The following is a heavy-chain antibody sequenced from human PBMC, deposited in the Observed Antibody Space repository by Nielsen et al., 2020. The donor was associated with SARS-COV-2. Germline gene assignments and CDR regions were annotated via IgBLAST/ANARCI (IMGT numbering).Heavy chain of an antibody. CDR2: IYHSGRT. CDR3: ARGGRITFGGADDAFDI. V-gene: IGHV4-30-2*01. CDR1: GGSISSGGYS. D-gene: IGHD3-16*01. J-gene: IGHJ3*02. Sequence: SETLSLTFAVSGGSISSGGYSWSWIRQPPVKGLEWIGYIYHSGRTYYNPSLKSRVTISVDRSKNQFSLKLSSVTAADTAVYYCARGGRITFGGADDAFDIWGQGTMVTVSS.